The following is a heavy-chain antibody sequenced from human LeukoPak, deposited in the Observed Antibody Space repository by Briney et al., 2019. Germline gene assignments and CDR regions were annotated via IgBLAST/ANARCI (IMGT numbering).Heavy chain of an antibody. CDR2: IYSGGST. V-gene: IGHV3-53*01. CDR3: AKSVLRFLEWRSGDY. CDR1: GFTVSSNY. D-gene: IGHD3-3*01. Sequence: PGGSLRLSCAASGFTVSSNYMSWVRQAPGKGLEWVSVIYSGGSTYYADSVKGRFTIPRDNSKNTLYLQMNSLRAEDTAVYYCAKSVLRFLEWRSGDYWGQGTLVTVSS. J-gene: IGHJ4*02.